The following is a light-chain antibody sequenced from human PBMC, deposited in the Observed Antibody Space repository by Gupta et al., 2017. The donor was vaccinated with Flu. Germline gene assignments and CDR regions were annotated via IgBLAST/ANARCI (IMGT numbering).Light chain of an antibody. Sequence: QSVLTQPPSASGTPGQRVIIPCSGSNFNIEGSNVNWYQQFPGRAPKLLIYANDQRPSGVADRFSGSKSGASASLAISGLQSDDEADYFCAGWDDSLDGPVFGGGTKLTVL. V-gene: IGLV1-44*01. CDR1: NFNIEGSN. CDR3: AGWDDSLDGPV. J-gene: IGLJ3*02. CDR2: AND.